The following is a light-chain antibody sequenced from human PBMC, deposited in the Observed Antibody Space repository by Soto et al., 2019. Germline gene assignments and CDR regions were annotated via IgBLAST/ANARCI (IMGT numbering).Light chain of an antibody. Sequence: QLVLTQSPSASASLGASVKLTCTLSSGHRTNAIAWHQQQPEKGPRFLMRLNSDGSHTKGDGIPDRFSGSSSGAERNLTISSLQSEVEADYYCQTWGTGLRVFGGGTKLTVL. V-gene: IGLV4-69*01. J-gene: IGLJ3*02. CDR1: SGHRTNA. CDR2: LNSDGSH. CDR3: QTWGTGLRV.